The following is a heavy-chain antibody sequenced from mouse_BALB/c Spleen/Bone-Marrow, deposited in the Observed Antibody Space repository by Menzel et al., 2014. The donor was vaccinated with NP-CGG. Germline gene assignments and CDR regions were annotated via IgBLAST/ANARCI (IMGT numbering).Heavy chain of an antibody. CDR2: IYPYNGVT. J-gene: IGHJ2*01. CDR1: GYTFTDYN. CDR3: ARPHYYGYGY. V-gene: IGHV1S29*02. Sequence: EVQLQQSGPELVKSGASVKISCKASGYTFTDYNMHWVKQSHGKSLEWIGYIYPYNGVTGYNQKFKSKATLTVDNSSTTAYMELRSLTSEDSAVYYCARPHYYGYGYWGQRTTLTVSS. D-gene: IGHD1-2*01.